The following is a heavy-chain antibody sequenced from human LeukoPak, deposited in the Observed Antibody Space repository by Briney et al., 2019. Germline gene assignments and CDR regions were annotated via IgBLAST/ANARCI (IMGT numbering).Heavy chain of an antibody. Sequence: ASVKVSCKVSGYTLTELSMHWVRQAPGKGLEWMGGFDPEDGETIYAQKFQGRVTMTEDTSTDTAYMELSSLRSEDTAVYYCATDQISMVRGVISHKSSYFDYWGQGTLVTVSS. D-gene: IGHD3-10*01. CDR2: FDPEDGET. V-gene: IGHV1-24*01. CDR3: ATDQISMVRGVISHKSSYFDY. CDR1: GYTLTELS. J-gene: IGHJ4*02.